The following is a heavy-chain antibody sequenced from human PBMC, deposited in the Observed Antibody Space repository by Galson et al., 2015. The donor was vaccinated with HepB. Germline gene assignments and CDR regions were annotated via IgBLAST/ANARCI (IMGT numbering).Heavy chain of an antibody. CDR3: AREGQQWLVSDAFDI. Sequence: SLRLSCAASGFTFSSYGMHWVRQAPGKGLEWVSYISSSGSTIYYADSVKGRFTISRDNAKNSLYLQMNSLRAEDTAVYYCAREGQQWLVSDAFDIWGQGTMVTVSS. CDR2: ISSSGSTI. V-gene: IGHV3-48*03. J-gene: IGHJ3*02. CDR1: GFTFSSYG. D-gene: IGHD6-19*01.